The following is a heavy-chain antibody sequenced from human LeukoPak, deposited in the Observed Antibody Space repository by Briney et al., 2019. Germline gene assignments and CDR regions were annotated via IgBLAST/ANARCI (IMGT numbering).Heavy chain of an antibody. J-gene: IGHJ4*02. CDR1: GLTFSNFK. V-gene: IGHV3-48*03. CDR2: ISDSGRTA. D-gene: IGHD3-3*01. CDR3: ASWAGNTQSDSWSGPFDY. Sequence: GGSLRLSCAVSGLTFSNFKMNWVRQAPGKGLEWVSYISDSGRTAFYADSVKGRFTISRDNAKNSLYLQMSSLRVEDTAVYYCASWAGNTQSDSWSGPFDYWGQGTLVTVSS.